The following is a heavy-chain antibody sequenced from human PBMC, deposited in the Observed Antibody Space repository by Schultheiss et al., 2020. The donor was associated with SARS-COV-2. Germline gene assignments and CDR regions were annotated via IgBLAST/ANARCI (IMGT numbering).Heavy chain of an antibody. Sequence: SETLSLTCTVSNGSITSNYWAWLRQPPGKGLEWIGRIYSSGSTKYNTSLQSRVTMSVDTSKRHFSLKVSSVTAADTAVYYCARELEWLANWGQGTLVTVSS. CDR2: IYSSGST. D-gene: IGHD3-3*01. CDR1: NGSITSNY. V-gene: IGHV4-4*07. CDR3: ARELEWLAN. J-gene: IGHJ4*02.